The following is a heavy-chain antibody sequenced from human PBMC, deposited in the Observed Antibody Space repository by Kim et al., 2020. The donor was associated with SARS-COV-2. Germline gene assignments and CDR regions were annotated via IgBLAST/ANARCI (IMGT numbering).Heavy chain of an antibody. Sequence: GGSLRLSCAASGFAFSNYGMSWVRQAPGRGLEWVSALSGSGASTYYADSVKGRFTISRDNSKNTLYLQMDSLRAEDMAIYYCAKVDYYDSSGIDYWGQGTLVTVSS. D-gene: IGHD3-22*01. J-gene: IGHJ4*02. CDR2: LSGSGAST. CDR1: GFAFSNYG. CDR3: AKVDYYDSSGIDY. V-gene: IGHV3-23*01.